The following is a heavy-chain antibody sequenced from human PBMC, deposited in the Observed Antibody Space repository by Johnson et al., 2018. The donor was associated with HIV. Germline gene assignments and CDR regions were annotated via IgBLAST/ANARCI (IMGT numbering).Heavy chain of an antibody. CDR2: ISGSGGST. V-gene: IGHV3-23*01. CDR1: GFTFNFYA. D-gene: IGHD6-6*01. CDR3: AKDLSSSPNDAFDI. J-gene: IGHJ3*02. Sequence: VQLLESGGGLVQPGGSLRLSCAASGFTFNFYAMSWVRQAPGKGLKWVSAISGSGGSTYYADSVKGRFTISRDNSKNTLYLQMNSLRAEDTAVYFCAKDLSSSPNDAFDIWGQGTMVTVSS.